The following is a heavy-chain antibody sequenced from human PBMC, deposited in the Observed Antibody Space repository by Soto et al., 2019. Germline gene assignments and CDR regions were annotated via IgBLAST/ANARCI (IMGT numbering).Heavy chain of an antibody. CDR1: GFTFSNVW. CDR3: TTDSILLSYYYYGMDV. V-gene: IGHV3-15*07. D-gene: IGHD3-10*01. CDR2: IKSKTDGGTT. J-gene: IGHJ6*02. Sequence: GGSLRLSXAASGFTFSNVWMNWVRQAPGKGLEWVGRIKSKTDGGTTDYAAPVKGRFTISRDDSKNTLYLQMNSLKTEDTAVYYCTTDSILLSYYYYGMDVWGQGTTVTVS.